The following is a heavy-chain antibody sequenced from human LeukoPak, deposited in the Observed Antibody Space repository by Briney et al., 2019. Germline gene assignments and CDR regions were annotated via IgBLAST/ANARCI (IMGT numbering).Heavy chain of an antibody. CDR3: ARHLYYYYMDV. CDR2: IYTSGST. D-gene: IGHD3-3*02. Sequence: KPSETLSITCTVSGGSISSYYWSWIRQPPGKGLEWIGYIYTSGSTNYNPSLKSRVTISVDTSKNQFSLKLSSVTAADTAVYYCARHLYYYYMDVWGKGTTVTVSS. CDR1: GGSISSYY. V-gene: IGHV4-4*09. J-gene: IGHJ6*03.